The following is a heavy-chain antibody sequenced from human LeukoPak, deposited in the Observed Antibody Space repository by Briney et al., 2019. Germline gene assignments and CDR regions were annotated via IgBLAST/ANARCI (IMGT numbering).Heavy chain of an antibody. CDR2: IKSKTDGGTT. Sequence: GGSLRLSRVASGFTFSNAWMSWVRQAPAKGLEWVGRIKSKTDGGTTDYAAPVKGRFTISRDDSKNTLYLQMNSLQTEDTAVYYCTTTPGYSSGWYDVDYWGQGTLVTVSS. V-gene: IGHV3-15*01. D-gene: IGHD6-19*01. CDR1: GFTFSNAW. J-gene: IGHJ4*02. CDR3: TTTPGYSSGWYDVDY.